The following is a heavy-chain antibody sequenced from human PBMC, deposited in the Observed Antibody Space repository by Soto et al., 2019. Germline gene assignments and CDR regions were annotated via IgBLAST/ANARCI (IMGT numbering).Heavy chain of an antibody. V-gene: IGHV4-39*01. CDR2: IYYRGNT. CDR3: ARHKDTSSRYLLPDY. CDR1: GGSVSSSSHY. J-gene: IGHJ4*02. Sequence: PSETLSLTCTVSGGSVSSSSHYWGCMRQPPGKGLEWIGSIYYRGNTYYNPSLKSRVTISVDTSKNQFSLEVTSVTATDTAVYYCARHKDTSSRYLLPDYWGQGALVTVSS. D-gene: IGHD6-13*01.